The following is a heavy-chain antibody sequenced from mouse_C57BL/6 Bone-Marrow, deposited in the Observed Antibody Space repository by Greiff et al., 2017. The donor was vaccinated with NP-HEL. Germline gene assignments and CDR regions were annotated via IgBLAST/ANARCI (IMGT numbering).Heavy chain of an antibody. V-gene: IGHV1-62-2*01. D-gene: IGHD1-1*01. J-gene: IGHJ1*03. CDR2: FYPGSGSL. CDR3: ARHGDYFGSSYGYFDV. CDR1: GYTFTEYT. Sequence: QVHVKQSGAELVKPGASVKLSCKASGYTFTEYTIHWVKQRSGQGLEWIGWFYPGSGSLKYNEKFKDKATLTADKSSSTVYMDLSRLTSEDSAVYFCARHGDYFGSSYGYFDVWGTGTTVTVSS.